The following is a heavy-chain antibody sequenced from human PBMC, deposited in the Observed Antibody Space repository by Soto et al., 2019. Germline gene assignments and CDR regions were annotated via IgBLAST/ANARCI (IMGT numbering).Heavy chain of an antibody. CDR1: GFTFSSYW. V-gene: IGHV3-30-3*01. Sequence: VQLVESGGGLVQPGGSLRLSCAASGFTFSSYWMHWVRQAPGEGLMWVAVISYDGSDKNYADSVRGRFTISRDNSKNTLFLQMNSLRAEDTALYYCARGGGFCGADCYKGGIDYWGQGALVTVSS. J-gene: IGHJ4*02. CDR2: ISYDGSDK. D-gene: IGHD2-21*02. CDR3: ARGGGFCGADCYKGGIDY.